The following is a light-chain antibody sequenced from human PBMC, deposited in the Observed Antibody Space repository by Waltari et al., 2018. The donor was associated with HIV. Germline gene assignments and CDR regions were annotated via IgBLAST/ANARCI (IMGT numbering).Light chain of an antibody. J-gene: IGKJ4*01. CDR3: QQSYSTPLT. Sequence: DIQMTQSPSSLSASVGDRVTITCRASQSISSYLNWYQQKPGKAPKVLIYAASSWQSGVPSRFSGSGSGTDFTLTISSLQPEEFATYYCQQSYSTPLTFGGGTRVEIK. CDR1: QSISSY. V-gene: IGKV1-39*01. CDR2: AAS.